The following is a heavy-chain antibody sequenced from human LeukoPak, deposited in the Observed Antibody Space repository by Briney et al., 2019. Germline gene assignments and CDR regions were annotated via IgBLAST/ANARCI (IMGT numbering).Heavy chain of an antibody. CDR2: IFPSGDEI. CDR1: GFTFSTFA. J-gene: IGHJ4*02. CDR3: ARGVRGSSWLSFDY. Sequence: GGSLRLSCAASGFTFSTFAMIWVRQPPGKGLEWVSSIFPSGDEIHYADSVKGRFTISRDNSKNTLYLQMNSLRAEDTAVYYCARGVRGSSWLSFDYWGQGTLVIVSS. V-gene: IGHV3-23*01. D-gene: IGHD6-13*01.